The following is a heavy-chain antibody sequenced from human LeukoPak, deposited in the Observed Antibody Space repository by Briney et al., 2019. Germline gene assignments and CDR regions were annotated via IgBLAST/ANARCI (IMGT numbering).Heavy chain of an antibody. D-gene: IGHD2-2*01. V-gene: IGHV5-51*01. Sequence: GASLKISFKGSGSSFTSYWIGWVRQMPGKGLEWMGIIYPGASDTRYSPSFQGQVTISADKSISTAYLQWSSLKASDTAMYYCARQRNIVVVSYAFDIWGQGTMVTVSS. J-gene: IGHJ3*02. CDR3: ARQRNIVVVSYAFDI. CDR2: IYPGASDT. CDR1: GSSFTSYW.